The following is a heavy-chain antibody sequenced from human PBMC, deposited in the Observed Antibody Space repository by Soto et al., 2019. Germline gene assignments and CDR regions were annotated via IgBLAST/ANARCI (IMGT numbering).Heavy chain of an antibody. D-gene: IGHD6-13*01. CDR1: GGSISSSNW. Sequence: PSETLSLTCAVSGGSISSSNWWSWVRQPPGKGLEWIGEIYHSGSTNYNPSLKSRVTISVDKSKNQLSLKLSSVTAADTAVYYCARDRSIASAGYYYYGMHVWGQGTTVT. CDR3: ARDRSIASAGYYYYGMHV. V-gene: IGHV4-4*02. J-gene: IGHJ6*02. CDR2: IYHSGST.